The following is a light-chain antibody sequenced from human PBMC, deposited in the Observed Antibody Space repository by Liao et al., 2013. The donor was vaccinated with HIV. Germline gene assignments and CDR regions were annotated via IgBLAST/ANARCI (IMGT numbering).Light chain of an antibody. J-gene: IGLJ3*02. CDR2: KDT. Sequence: SYELTQSPSVSVSPGQTATITCSGDALPIQYAYWYQQRPGQAPILVIYKDTERPSGIPERFSGSNSGTTVTLTISGVQAEDEADYFCQSANSSGTCPVFGGGTKLTVL. V-gene: IGLV3-25*03. CDR1: ALPIQY. CDR3: QSANSSGTCPV.